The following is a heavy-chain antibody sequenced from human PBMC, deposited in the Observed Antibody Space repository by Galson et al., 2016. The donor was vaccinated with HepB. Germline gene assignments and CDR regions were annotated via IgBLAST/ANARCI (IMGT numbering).Heavy chain of an antibody. J-gene: IGHJ5*02. CDR2: IYPGDSDT. CDR3: ARSGDGDGPTVDWFAP. CDR1: GYTFARYW. Sequence: QSGAEVKKPGESLKISCKGSGYTFARYWIAWVRQRPGEGLECMGIIYPGDSDTRYSPSFQGQVTISADKSISTAYVQWNSLKASDSAMYYCARSGDGDGPTVDWFAPWGQGTLVTVSS. V-gene: IGHV5-51*01. D-gene: IGHD3-10*01.